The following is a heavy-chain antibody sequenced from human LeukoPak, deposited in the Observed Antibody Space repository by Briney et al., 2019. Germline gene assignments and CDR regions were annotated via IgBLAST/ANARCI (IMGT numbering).Heavy chain of an antibody. CDR2: INPNSGGT. CDR3: ARLEGTGYRGGWFDP. CDR1: GYTFSDFS. V-gene: IGHV1-2*02. Sequence: ASVKVSCKASGYTFSDFSIFWVRQAPGQGLEWMGWINPNSGGTNYAQKFQGRVTMTRDTSISTASLELRSLTSDDTAVYYCARLEGTGYRGGWFDPWGQGSLVTVSS. D-gene: IGHD3-9*01. J-gene: IGHJ5*02.